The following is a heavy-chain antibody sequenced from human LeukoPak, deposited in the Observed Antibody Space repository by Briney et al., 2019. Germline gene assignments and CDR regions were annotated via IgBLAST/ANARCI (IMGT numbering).Heavy chain of an antibody. J-gene: IGHJ6*02. V-gene: IGHV1-24*01. Sequence: ASVKVSCKVSGYTLTELSTHWVRQAPGKGLEWMGGFDLEDGETIYAQKFQGRVTMTEDTSTDTAYMELSSLRSEDTAVYYCATVVVVPAAHSGDYYGMDAWGQGTTVTVSS. CDR3: ATVVVVPAAHSGDYYGMDA. CDR1: GYTLTELS. D-gene: IGHD2-2*01. CDR2: FDLEDGET.